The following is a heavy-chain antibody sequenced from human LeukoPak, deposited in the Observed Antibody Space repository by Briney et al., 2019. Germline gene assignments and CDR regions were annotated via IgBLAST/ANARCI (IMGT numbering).Heavy chain of an antibody. CDR2: ISSGSTSI. J-gene: IGHJ6*02. CDR3: ARALRGVGASYYYGMDV. D-gene: IGHD1-26*01. Sequence: GGSLRLSRAASGFTFSTYSMNWVRQAPGKGLEWVSYISSGSTSIYYADSVKGRFTISRDNAKNSLYLQMSSLRDEDTAVYYCARALRGVGASYYYGMDVWGQGTTVTVSS. CDR1: GFTFSTYS. V-gene: IGHV3-48*02.